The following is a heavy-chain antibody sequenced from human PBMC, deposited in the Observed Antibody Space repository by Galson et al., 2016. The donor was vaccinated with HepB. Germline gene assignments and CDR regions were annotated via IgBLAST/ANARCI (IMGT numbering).Heavy chain of an antibody. Sequence: SLRLSCAAYGFTVSSNYMSWVRQAPGKGLEWVSVIYSGGTTKYADSVKDRFTISSDNSKNSLYLQMNSLRAEDTAVYYCASCSSWYGRCAFDIWGQGTMVTVSS. J-gene: IGHJ3*02. D-gene: IGHD6-13*01. CDR2: IYSGGTT. CDR1: GFTVSSNY. V-gene: IGHV3-66*01. CDR3: ASCSSWYGRCAFDI.